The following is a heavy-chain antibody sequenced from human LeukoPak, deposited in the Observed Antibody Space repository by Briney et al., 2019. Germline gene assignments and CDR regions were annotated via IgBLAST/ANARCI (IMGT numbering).Heavy chain of an antibody. V-gene: IGHV4-59*08. J-gene: IGHJ4*02. D-gene: IGHD1/OR15-1a*01. CDR1: GGSISTYY. Sequence: SETLSLTCTVSGGSISTYYWSWIRQPPGKGLEWIGYTSYSGSTNYNPSLKSRVTISLDTSKNQFALKLSSVTAADTAVYYCARSIIGTRSKFDYWGQGTLVTVSS. CDR2: TSYSGST. CDR3: ARSIIGTRSKFDY.